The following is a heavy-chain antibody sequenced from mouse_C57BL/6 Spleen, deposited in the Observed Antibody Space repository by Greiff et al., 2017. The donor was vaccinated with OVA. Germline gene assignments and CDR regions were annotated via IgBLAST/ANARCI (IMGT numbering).Heavy chain of an antibody. J-gene: IGHJ4*01. CDR3: AREVTTVVASLGPDY. V-gene: IGHV1-81*01. CDR2: IYPRSGNT. D-gene: IGHD1-1*01. CDR1: GYTFTSYG. Sequence: VKLQQSGAELARPGASVKLSCKASGYTFTSYGISWVKQRTGQGLEWIGEIYPRSGNTYYNEKFKGKATLTADKSSSTAYMELRSLTSEDSAVYFCAREVTTVVASLGPDYWGQGTSVTVSS.